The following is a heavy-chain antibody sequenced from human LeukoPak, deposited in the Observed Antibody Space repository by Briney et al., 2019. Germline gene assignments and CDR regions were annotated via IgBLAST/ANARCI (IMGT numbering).Heavy chain of an antibody. CDR1: GFTLSTYE. CDR3: AKGFNAMVRGVIDY. V-gene: IGHV3-23*01. CDR2: ISGSGGST. D-gene: IGHD3-10*01. J-gene: IGHJ4*02. Sequence: GGSLRLSCVASGFTLSTYEMNWVRQAPGKGLEWVSAISGSGGSTYYADSVKGRFTISRDNSKNTLYLQMNSLRAEDTAVYYCAKGFNAMVRGVIDYWGQGTLVTVSS.